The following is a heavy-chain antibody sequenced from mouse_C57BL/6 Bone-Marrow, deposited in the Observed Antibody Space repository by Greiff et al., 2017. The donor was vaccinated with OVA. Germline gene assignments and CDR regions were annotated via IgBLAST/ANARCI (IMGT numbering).Heavy chain of an antibody. CDR1: GYTFTSYW. CDR2: IDPSDSYT. J-gene: IGHJ2*01. V-gene: IGHV1-50*01. Sequence: QVQLQQPGAELVKPGASVKLSCKASGYTFTSYWMQWVQQRPGQGLEWIGEIDPSDSYTNYNQKFKGKATLTVDTSSSTAYMQLSSLTSEDSAVYYCARGDYGGQGTALTVSS. CDR3: ARGDY.